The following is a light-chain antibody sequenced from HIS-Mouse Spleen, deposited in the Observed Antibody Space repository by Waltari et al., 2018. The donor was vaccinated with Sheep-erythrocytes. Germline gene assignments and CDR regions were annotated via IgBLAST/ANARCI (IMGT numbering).Light chain of an antibody. J-gene: IGLJ1*01. CDR3: CSYAGSYNHV. Sequence: QSALTQPRSVSGSPGQSVTISCTGTSSDVGGYNYVSWYQQYPGKAPKLMFYDFSKRPPGVPARFSGSKSGNPASLTISGLQAEDEADYYCCSYAGSYNHVFATGTKVTVL. V-gene: IGLV2-11*01. CDR2: DFS. CDR1: SSDVGGYNY.